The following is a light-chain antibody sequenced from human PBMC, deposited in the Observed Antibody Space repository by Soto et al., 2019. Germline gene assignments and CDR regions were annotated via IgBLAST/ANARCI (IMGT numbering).Light chain of an antibody. Sequence: QAVVTQPPSASGAPGQRVTISCSGSSSNIGGNYVFWYQQLPGTAPKLLIYRTNQRPSGVPDRFSGSKSGTSASLAISGLRSEDEADYYCAAWDDSLSAVVFGGGTKVTVL. J-gene: IGLJ2*01. CDR1: SSNIGGNY. CDR2: RTN. V-gene: IGLV1-47*01. CDR3: AAWDDSLSAVV.